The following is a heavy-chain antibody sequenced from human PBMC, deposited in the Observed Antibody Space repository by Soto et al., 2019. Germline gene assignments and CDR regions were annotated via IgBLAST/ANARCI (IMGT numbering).Heavy chain of an antibody. CDR1: GDTFSFYS. CDR3: ATSYGSGYRAFDY. V-gene: IGHV1-69*04. Sequence: QVQLVQSGAEVKRPGSSVKVSCKASGDTFSFYSINWVRQAPGLGLEWMGRVNPILSMSNYAQRFQGRVTMTADKSTNTAYMELSGLRSEDPAMYYCATSYGSGYRAFDYWGQGALVTVSS. D-gene: IGHD3-10*01. CDR2: VNPILSMS. J-gene: IGHJ4*02.